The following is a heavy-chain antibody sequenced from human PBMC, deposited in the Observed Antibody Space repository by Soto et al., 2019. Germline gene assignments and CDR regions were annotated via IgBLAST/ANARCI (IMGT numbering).Heavy chain of an antibody. CDR2: IIPVFVKA. D-gene: IGHD3-16*01. Sequence: QVQLVQSGADVKKPGSSVKVSCKTSGGSFGSSAISWVRQAPAQGLEWMGEIIPVFVKANYAQNFQGRLTITADELTGTVFMELSSLRSEDTAVYFCARLRRDWGDAFELWGLGTVVTVSS. V-gene: IGHV1-69*01. J-gene: IGHJ3*01. CDR3: ARLRRDWGDAFEL. CDR1: GGSFGSSA.